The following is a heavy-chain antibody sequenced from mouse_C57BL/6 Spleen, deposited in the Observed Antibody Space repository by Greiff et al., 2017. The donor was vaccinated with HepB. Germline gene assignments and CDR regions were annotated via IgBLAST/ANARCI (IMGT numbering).Heavy chain of an antibody. CDR2: ISSGSSTI. CDR3: ARHYGSSYGTWFAY. J-gene: IGHJ3*01. V-gene: IGHV5-17*01. Sequence: EVQLVESGGGLVKPGGSLKLSCAASGFTFSDYGMHWVRQAPEKGLEWVAYISSGSSTIYYADTVKGRFTISRDNAKNTLFLQMTSLRSEDTAMYYCARHYGSSYGTWFAYWGQGTLVTVSA. CDR1: GFTFSDYG. D-gene: IGHD1-1*01.